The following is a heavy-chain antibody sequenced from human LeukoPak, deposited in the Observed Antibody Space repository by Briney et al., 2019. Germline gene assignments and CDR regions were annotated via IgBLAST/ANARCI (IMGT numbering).Heavy chain of an antibody. D-gene: IGHD6-19*01. V-gene: IGHV1-18*04. J-gene: IGHJ4*02. CDR3: ARALGRIAVAGTGGY. CDR1: GYTFTSYG. CDR2: ISAYNGIT. Sequence: ASVKVSCKASGYTFTSYGISWVRQAPGQGLEWMGWISAYNGITNYAQKLQGRVTMTTDTSTSTAYMELRSLRSDDTAVYYCARALGRIAVAGTGGYWGQGTLVTVSS.